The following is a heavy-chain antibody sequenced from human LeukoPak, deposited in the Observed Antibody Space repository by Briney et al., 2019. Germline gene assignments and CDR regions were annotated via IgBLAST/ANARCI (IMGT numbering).Heavy chain of an antibody. CDR2: IKQAGSEK. V-gene: IGHV3-7*05. D-gene: IGHD4-23*01. J-gene: IGHJ6*02. Sequence: GGSLRLSCAASGFSFSTYWMSWVRQAPGKGLEWVANIKQAGSEKYYVDSVKGRFTISRDNAKNSLYLQMNSLRAEDTAVYYCVRGLNYGTNWYYGMDVWGQGTTVTVSS. CDR1: GFSFSTYW. CDR3: VRGLNYGTNWYYGMDV.